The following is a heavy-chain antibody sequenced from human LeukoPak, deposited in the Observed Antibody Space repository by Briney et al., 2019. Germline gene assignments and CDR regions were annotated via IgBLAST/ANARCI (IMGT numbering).Heavy chain of an antibody. CDR1: GFTFSNAW. CDR2: IKSKTAGGTT. J-gene: IGHJ6*03. D-gene: IGHD2-2*01. Sequence: GGSLRLSCAASGFTFSNAWMNWVRQAPGKGLEWVGHIKSKTAGGTTDYSAPVKGRFIVSRDDSKNTLYLQMNSLKTDDTAVYYCTTRPGYQLLGSSYYYMDVWGAGTPVTVSS. V-gene: IGHV3-15*07. CDR3: TTRPGYQLLGSSYYYMDV.